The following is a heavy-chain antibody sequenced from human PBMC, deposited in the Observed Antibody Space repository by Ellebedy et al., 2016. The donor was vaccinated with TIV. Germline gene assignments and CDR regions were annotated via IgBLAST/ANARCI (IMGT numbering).Heavy chain of an antibody. J-gene: IGHJ4*02. D-gene: IGHD1-26*01. Sequence: ASVKVSXXASGYTFTSYYMHWVRQAPGQGLEWMGIINPSGGSTSYAQKFQGRVTMTRDTSTSTVYMELSSLRSKDTAVYYCARGDMGATGYWGQGTLVTVSS. CDR1: GYTFTSYY. CDR3: ARGDMGATGY. CDR2: INPSGGST. V-gene: IGHV1-46*01.